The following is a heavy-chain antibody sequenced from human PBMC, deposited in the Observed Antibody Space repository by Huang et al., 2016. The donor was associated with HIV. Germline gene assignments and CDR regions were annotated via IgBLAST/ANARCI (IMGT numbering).Heavy chain of an antibody. CDR3: TRGRTRGAYFNY. Sequence: DVQLVESGGTLVQPGRSLRLSCATSGLTFGDYTMAWLRQAPGKGLEWVGLIRSKTYGGEAEYAASVKGRFIISRDDSENIVYLQLSSLQSEDTGLYYCTRGRTRGAYFNYWGQGTLVTVSS. V-gene: IGHV3-49*03. CDR2: IRSKTYGGEA. J-gene: IGHJ4*02. CDR1: GLTFGDYT. D-gene: IGHD1-7*01.